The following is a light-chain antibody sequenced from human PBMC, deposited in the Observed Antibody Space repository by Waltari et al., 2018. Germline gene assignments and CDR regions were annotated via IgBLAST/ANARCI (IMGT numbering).Light chain of an antibody. CDR3: QQRINWPRT. Sequence: ETVLTQSQGTLALSPGERATLSCRASQSIGSSLAWYQHIPGQPPRLLFFDASNRATGIPARFSGSGSGTDFTLTISSLEPEDFAVYYCQQRINWPRTFGQGTKVEIK. V-gene: IGKV3-11*01. J-gene: IGKJ1*01. CDR2: DAS. CDR1: QSIGSS.